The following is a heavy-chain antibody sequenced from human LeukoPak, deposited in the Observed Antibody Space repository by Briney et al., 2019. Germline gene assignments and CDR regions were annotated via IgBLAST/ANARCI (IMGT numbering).Heavy chain of an antibody. CDR2: ISYDGSNK. Sequence: QPGGSLRLSRAASGFTFSSYAMHWVRQAPGKGLEWVAVISYDGSNKYYADSVKGRFTISRDNSKNTLYLQMNSLRAEDTAVYYCARDAAAPVANWFDPWGQGTLVTVSS. V-gene: IGHV3-30*01. CDR3: ARDAAAPVANWFDP. D-gene: IGHD4-23*01. CDR1: GFTFSSYA. J-gene: IGHJ5*02.